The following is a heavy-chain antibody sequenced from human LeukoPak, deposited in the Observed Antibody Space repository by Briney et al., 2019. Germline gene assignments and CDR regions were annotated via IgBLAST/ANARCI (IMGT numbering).Heavy chain of an antibody. V-gene: IGHV3-23*01. CDR3: ASGYDYVIVGMDV. D-gene: IGHD5-12*01. CDR1: GFTFSSYA. CDR2: ISGSGGST. Sequence: GGSLRLSCAASGFTFSSYAMSWVRQAPGKGLEWVSAISGSGGSTYYADSVKGRFTISRDNAKNSLYLQMNSLRAEDTAVYYCASGYDYVIVGMDVWGQGTTVTVSS. J-gene: IGHJ6*02.